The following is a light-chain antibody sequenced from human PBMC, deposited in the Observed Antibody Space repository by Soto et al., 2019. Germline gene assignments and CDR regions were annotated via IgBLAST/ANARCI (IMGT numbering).Light chain of an antibody. J-gene: IGLJ2*01. CDR1: RSNIGAGFD. CDR3: QSYDGSLSGPVV. Sequence: QPVLTQPPSVSGSPGQRVTISCTGTRSNIGAGFDVHWYQQLPGTAPKLLIYDNNNRPSGVPDRFSGSKSGTSASLAITGLQAEDEADDYCQSYDGSLSGPVVFGGGTKLTVL. CDR2: DNN. V-gene: IGLV1-40*01.